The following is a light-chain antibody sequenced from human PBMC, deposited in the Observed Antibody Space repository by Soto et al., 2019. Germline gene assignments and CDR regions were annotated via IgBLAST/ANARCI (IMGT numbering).Light chain of an antibody. J-gene: IGLJ1*01. CDR2: ELN. CDR1: TSDVGGYHY. V-gene: IGLV2-14*01. CDR3: SSYTSGSSYV. Sequence: QSALTQPASVSGSPGQSITISCTGTTSDVGGYHYVSWYQQHPGKAPKLMIYELNNRPSGVSNRFSGSKSGNTASLTISGLQAEDEADYYCSSYTSGSSYVFGTGTKLTVL.